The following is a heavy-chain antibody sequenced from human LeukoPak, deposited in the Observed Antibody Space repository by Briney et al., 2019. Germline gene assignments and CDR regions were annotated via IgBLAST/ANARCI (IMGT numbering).Heavy chain of an antibody. CDR3: ARQPEEDYFDY. D-gene: IGHD1-14*01. V-gene: IGHV4-39*01. CDR1: GGSISSSSYY. CDR2: IYYSGST. J-gene: IGHJ4*02. Sequence: SETLSLTCTVSGGSISSSSYYGGWIRQPPGKGLEWIGSIYYSGSTYYNPSLKSRVTISVDTSKNQFSLKLSSVTAADTAVYYCARQPEEDYFDYWGQGTLVTVSS.